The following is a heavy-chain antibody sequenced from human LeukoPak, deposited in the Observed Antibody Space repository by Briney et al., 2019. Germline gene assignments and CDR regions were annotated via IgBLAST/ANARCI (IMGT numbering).Heavy chain of an antibody. CDR1: GGSISSSSYY. Sequence: KSSETLSLTCTVSGGSISSSSYYWGWIRQPPGKGLEWIGSIYYSGSTYYNPSLKSRVTISVDTSKNQFSLKLSSVTAADTAVYYCARWFGRDGYNRFDYWGQGTLVTVSS. J-gene: IGHJ4*02. CDR2: IYYSGST. D-gene: IGHD5-24*01. CDR3: ARWFGRDGYNRFDY. V-gene: IGHV4-39*07.